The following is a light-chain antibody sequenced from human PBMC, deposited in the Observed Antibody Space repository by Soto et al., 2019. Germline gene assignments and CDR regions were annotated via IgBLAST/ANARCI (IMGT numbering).Light chain of an antibody. J-gene: IGLJ2*01. V-gene: IGLV2-8*01. Sequence: QSALTQPPSASGSPGQSVTISCTGTSSDVGGYNYVSWYQLHPGKAPKLMIYEVSERPSGVPDRFSGSKSDNAASLTVSGLQAEDEAEYYCSSSAASNNFAVFGGGTKLTVL. CDR2: EVS. CDR3: SSSAASNNFAV. CDR1: SSDVGGYNY.